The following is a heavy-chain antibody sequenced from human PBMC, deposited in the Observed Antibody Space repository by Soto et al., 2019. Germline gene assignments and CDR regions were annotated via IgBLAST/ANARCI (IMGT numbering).Heavy chain of an antibody. CDR2: IYPGDSDT. V-gene: IGHV5-51*01. J-gene: IGHJ4*01. CDR1: GYIFTTYW. CDR3: ARHSTSAPKDY. Sequence: RVESLKISCKGSGYIFTTYWISCFRQMPGKGLEWVGIIYPGDSDTRYSPSFEGHVTISVDKSISTAFLQWNSLKASDNAIYYCARHSTSAPKDYWGQGTLVTVS. D-gene: IGHD3-10*01.